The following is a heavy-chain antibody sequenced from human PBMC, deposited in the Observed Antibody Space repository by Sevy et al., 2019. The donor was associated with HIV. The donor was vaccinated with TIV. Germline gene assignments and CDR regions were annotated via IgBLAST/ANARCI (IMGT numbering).Heavy chain of an antibody. CDR2: IMPYNDNT. Sequence: AAVKVSCKASGYTFATYGITWVRRAPGQGFEWMGWIMPYNDNTNYAQSLQGRVTMSTDTYTNTAYMELRNLRSDDTAEYYCARDLSSGRTSHDAFDIWGLGTMVTVSS. CDR3: ARDLSSGRTSHDAFDI. J-gene: IGHJ3*02. D-gene: IGHD2-2*01. CDR1: GYTFATYG. V-gene: IGHV1-18*01.